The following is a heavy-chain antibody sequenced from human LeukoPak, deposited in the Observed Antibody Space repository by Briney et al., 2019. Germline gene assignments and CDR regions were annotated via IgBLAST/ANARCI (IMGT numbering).Heavy chain of an antibody. CDR3: ARDHDILTGYLDY. CDR1: GGTFSSYA. CDR2: IIPIFGTA. V-gene: IGHV1-69*05. Sequence: SVKVSRKASGGTFSSYAISWVRQAPGQGLEWMGGIIPIFGTANYAQKFQGRVTITTDESTSTAYMELSSLRSEDTAVYYCARDHDILTGYLDYWGQGTLVTVSS. J-gene: IGHJ4*02. D-gene: IGHD3-9*01.